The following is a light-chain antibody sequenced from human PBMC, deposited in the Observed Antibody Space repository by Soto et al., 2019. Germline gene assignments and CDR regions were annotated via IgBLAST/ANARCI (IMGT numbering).Light chain of an antibody. V-gene: IGLV2-14*01. J-gene: IGLJ1*01. CDR1: SSDVGGYNY. CDR2: EVS. Sequence: QSVLTQPASVSGSPGQSITISCTGTSSDVGGYNYFSWYQQHPGKSPKLMIYEVSNRPSGVSNRFSGSKSGNTASLTISGLQAEDEADYYCRSYTRSXTLVLGTGTKVXV. CDR3: RSYTRSXTLV.